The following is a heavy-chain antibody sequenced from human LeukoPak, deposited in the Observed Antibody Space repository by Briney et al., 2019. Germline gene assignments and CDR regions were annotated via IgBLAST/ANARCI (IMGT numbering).Heavy chain of an antibody. CDR3: ARDLAGSGSYIDY. D-gene: IGHD3-10*01. V-gene: IGHV3-21*05. J-gene: IGHJ4*02. CDR2: ISSSSSYI. Sequence: GGSLRLSCATSGFTFSNYEMSWVRQTPGKGLEWVSYISSSSSYIFYADSVKGRFTISRDNAKNSLYLQMNSLRAEDTAVYSCARDLAGSGSYIDYWGQGTLVTVSS. CDR1: GFTFSNYE.